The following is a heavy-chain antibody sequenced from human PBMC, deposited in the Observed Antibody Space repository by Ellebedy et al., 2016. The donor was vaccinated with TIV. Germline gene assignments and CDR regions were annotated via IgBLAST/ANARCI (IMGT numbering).Heavy chain of an antibody. Sequence: GESLKISCAASGFVFSDYALSWVRQAPGKGLEWVSTVTDSDDKSFYGDSVKGRFTISRDNSKNTVDLQMNSLRADDTAVYYCASELVGSTDFDYWGQGTLVTVSS. D-gene: IGHD1-26*01. CDR2: VTDSDDKS. V-gene: IGHV3-23*01. CDR3: ASELVGSTDFDY. CDR1: GFVFSDYA. J-gene: IGHJ4*02.